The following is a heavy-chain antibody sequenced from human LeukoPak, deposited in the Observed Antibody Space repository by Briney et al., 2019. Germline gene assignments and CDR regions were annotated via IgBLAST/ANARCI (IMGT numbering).Heavy chain of an antibody. CDR2: IKQDGSEK. D-gene: IGHD3-10*01. V-gene: IGHV3-7*01. J-gene: IGHJ4*02. CDR1: GFTFSSYW. Sequence: PGGSLRLSCAASGFTFSSYWMSWVRQAPGKGLEWVANIKQDGSEKYYVDSVKGRFTISRDNAKNSLYLQMNSLRAEDTAVYYCARGLRFGELLPCYFDYWGQGTLVTVSS. CDR3: ARGLRFGELLPCYFDY.